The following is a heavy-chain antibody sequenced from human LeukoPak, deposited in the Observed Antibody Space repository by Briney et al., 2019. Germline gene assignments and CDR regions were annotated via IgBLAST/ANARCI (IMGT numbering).Heavy chain of an antibody. CDR3: ARHGGGAAGTYWFDP. D-gene: IGHD6-13*01. CDR2: VHYSGST. Sequence: SETLSLTCTVSGGSISSYYWSWIRQPPGKGLEWIGYVHYSGSTNYNPSLKSRVTISVDTSKNQFSLKLSSVTAADTAVYYCARHGGGAAGTYWFDPWGRGTLVTVSS. V-gene: IGHV4-59*08. CDR1: GGSISSYY. J-gene: IGHJ5*02.